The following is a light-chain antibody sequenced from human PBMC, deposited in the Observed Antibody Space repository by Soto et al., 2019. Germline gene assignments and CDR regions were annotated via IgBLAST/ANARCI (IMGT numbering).Light chain of an antibody. CDR2: EVS. CDR1: SSDVGAYNF. V-gene: IGLV2-14*01. Sequence: QSVLTQPASVSGSPGQSITISCTGTSSDVGAYNFVSWYQQFPGKAPKLMIYEVSNRPSGVSDRFSGSKSGNTASLTISGLQAEDEADYYCCSYTSSTTPLFGGGTKLTVL. J-gene: IGLJ2*01. CDR3: CSYTSSTTPL.